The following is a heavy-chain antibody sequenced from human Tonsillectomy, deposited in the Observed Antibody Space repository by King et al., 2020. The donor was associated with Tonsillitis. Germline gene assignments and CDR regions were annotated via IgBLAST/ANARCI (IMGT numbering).Heavy chain of an antibody. CDR3: ARGALDYVWGSDKYYFDY. V-gene: IGHV3-48*03. CDR2: ISSNGSTI. CDR1: GFTFSSYE. D-gene: IGHD3-16*01. J-gene: IGHJ4*02. Sequence: VQLVESGGGLVQPGGSLRLSCAASGFTFSSYEMNWVRQAPGKGLEWVSYISSNGSTIYYADSVKGRFTISRDNAKNSLYLQMNSLRAEDTAVYYCARGALDYVWGSDKYYFDYWGQGTLVTVSS.